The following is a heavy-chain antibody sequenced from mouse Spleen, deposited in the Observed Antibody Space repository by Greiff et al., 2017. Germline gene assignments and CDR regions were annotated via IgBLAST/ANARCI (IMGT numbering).Heavy chain of an antibody. J-gene: IGHJ1*01. CDR1: GYAFSSSW. CDR3: ASYYSNWYFDV. V-gene: IGHV1-82*01. D-gene: IGHD2-12*01. CDR2: IYPGDGDT. Sequence: QVQLKESGPELVKPGASVKISCKASGYAFSSSWMNWVKQRPGKGLEWIGRIYPGDGDTNYNGKFKGKATLTADKSSSTAYMQLSSLTSEDSAVYFCASYYSNWYFDVWGAGTTVTVSS.